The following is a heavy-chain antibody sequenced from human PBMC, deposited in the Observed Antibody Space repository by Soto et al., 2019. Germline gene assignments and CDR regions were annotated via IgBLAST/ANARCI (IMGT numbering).Heavy chain of an antibody. CDR1: GGTFSSYA. D-gene: IGHD6-13*01. Sequence: ASVTVYCQAAGGTFSSYAISWVRQAPGQGLEWMGGIIPIFGTANYAQKFQGRVTITADESTSTAYMELSSLRSEDTAVYYCARDGIAAAGTNYYYGMDVWGQGTTVTVSS. CDR3: ARDGIAAAGTNYYYGMDV. J-gene: IGHJ6*02. CDR2: IIPIFGTA. V-gene: IGHV1-69*13.